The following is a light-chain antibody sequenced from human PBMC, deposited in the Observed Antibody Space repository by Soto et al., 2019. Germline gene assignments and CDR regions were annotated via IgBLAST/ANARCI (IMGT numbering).Light chain of an antibody. CDR3: QQSYNSPQT. CDR1: QGIRSF. CDR2: STS. V-gene: IGKV1-39*01. Sequence: QMTQSPSSLSASVGDRVTITCRASQGIRSFLNWYQQKLGKAPKLLIYSTSHLQSGVPSRFSGSGSGTDFTLTISSLQPEEFATYYCQQSYNSPQTFGQGTKVEI. J-gene: IGKJ1*01.